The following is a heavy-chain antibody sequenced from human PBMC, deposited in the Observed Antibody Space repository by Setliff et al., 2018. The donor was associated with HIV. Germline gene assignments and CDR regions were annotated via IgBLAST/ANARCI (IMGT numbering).Heavy chain of an antibody. Sequence: GESLKISCKGSGYSFANYWIGWVRQMPGKGLEWMGIIYPGDSDVKYSPSFRGQVTISADTSISTAYLRWSSLQASDTAMYYCARRYKYYYATTGCTFDLWGQGTMVTVSS. CDR2: IYPGDSDV. J-gene: IGHJ3*01. V-gene: IGHV5-51*01. CDR1: GYSFANYW. D-gene: IGHD3-10*01. CDR3: ARRYKYYYATTGCTFDL.